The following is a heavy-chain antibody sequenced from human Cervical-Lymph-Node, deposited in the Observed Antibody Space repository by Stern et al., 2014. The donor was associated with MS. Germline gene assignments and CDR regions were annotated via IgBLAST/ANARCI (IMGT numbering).Heavy chain of an antibody. Sequence: VQLEESGPGLVKPSDTLSLICTVTGDSISSYFWGWIRQPPGKGLEWIGNVHYRGITNYNPSHKSRVAISFDTSKTQFSLSLTSVTAADTAVYFCTRVFGGFADYWGQGTLVTVSS. J-gene: IGHJ4*02. D-gene: IGHD3-10*02. CDR1: GDSISSYF. CDR2: VHYRGIT. CDR3: TRVFGGFADY. V-gene: IGHV4-59*07.